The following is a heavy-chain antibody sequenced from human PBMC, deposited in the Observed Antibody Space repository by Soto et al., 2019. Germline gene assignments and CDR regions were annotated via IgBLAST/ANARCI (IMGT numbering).Heavy chain of an antibody. Sequence: NPSETLSLTCNVSGGSISSGTSYWTWIRQHPGEGLEWIGHIYFTGTTYSNPSLRSRLTISVDTSKNQFSLKLTSVTAADTATYYCASIPRRGYSYGIDDPGLGTRVTVSS. CDR3: ASIPRRGYSYGIDD. J-gene: IGHJ4*02. CDR1: GGSISSGTSY. V-gene: IGHV4-31*03. D-gene: IGHD5-18*01. CDR2: IYFTGTT.